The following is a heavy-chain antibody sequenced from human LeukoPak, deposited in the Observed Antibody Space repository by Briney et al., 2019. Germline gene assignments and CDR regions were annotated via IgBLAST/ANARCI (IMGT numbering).Heavy chain of an antibody. Sequence: GGSLRLSCAGSGFPFSSHGMNWVRQAPGKGLEWVSAISGSGGSTYYADSVKGRFTISRDNSKNSLYLQMNSLRAEDTALYYCARDRGVDTAMVNWFDPWGQGTLVTVSS. CDR1: GFPFSSHG. J-gene: IGHJ5*02. CDR3: ARDRGVDTAMVNWFDP. CDR2: ISGSGGST. D-gene: IGHD5-18*01. V-gene: IGHV3-23*01.